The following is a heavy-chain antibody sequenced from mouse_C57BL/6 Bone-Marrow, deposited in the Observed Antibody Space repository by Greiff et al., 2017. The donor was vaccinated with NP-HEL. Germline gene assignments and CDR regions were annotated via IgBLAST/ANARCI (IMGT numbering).Heavy chain of an antibody. D-gene: IGHD1-1*01. V-gene: IGHV1-81*01. CDR1: GSTFTSYG. Sequence: VQLQQSGAELARPGASVKLSCKASGSTFTSYGISWVKQRSGQGLVWIGEIYPRSGNTYYNAKFRGKATQPADKSSSTAYMELRSMTSEDSAVYFCARYGSTWFAYWGQGTLVTVSA. CDR2: IYPRSGNT. CDR3: ARYGSTWFAY. J-gene: IGHJ3*01.